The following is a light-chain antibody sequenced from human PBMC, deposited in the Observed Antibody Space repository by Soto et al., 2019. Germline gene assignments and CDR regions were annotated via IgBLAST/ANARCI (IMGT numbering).Light chain of an antibody. V-gene: IGLV1-47*02. Sequence: QSVLTQPPSASGTPGQRVTISCSGRRSNIGTNYVYWYQQFPGTAPKLLIYSNSHRPSGVPDRFSGSKSGTSASLAISRLRSDDEADYSCAAWDDSLSGPVFGGGTKLTVL. CDR3: AAWDDSLSGPV. CDR1: RSNIGTNY. J-gene: IGLJ3*02. CDR2: SNS.